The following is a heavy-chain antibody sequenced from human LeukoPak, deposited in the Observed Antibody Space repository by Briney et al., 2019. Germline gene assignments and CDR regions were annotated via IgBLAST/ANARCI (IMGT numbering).Heavy chain of an antibody. D-gene: IGHD3-16*01. CDR3: ARRGGDFHTGIVFDN. CDR2: IYTSGST. V-gene: IGHV4-4*07. J-gene: IGHJ4*02. Sequence: SETLSLTCTVSGGSISSYYWSWIRQPAGKGLEWIGRIYTSGSTNYSPSLKSRLTLSIDTSRSQFSLKLTSVTAADTAVYYCARRGGDFHTGIVFDNWGQGSLVTVSS. CDR1: GGSISSYY.